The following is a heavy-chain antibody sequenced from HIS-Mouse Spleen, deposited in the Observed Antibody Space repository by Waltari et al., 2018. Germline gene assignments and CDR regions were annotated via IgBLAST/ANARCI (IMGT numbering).Heavy chain of an antibody. V-gene: IGHV1-69*04. CDR1: GLTLSSYA. D-gene: IGHD2-15*01. CDR3: ARLETTVGYSLDY. Sequence: QVQLGQSGAEVKKPGSSVKRSCQASGLTLSSYAISWVRQAPGQGLEWMGRIIPIRGIANYAQKFQGSVTITADKSTSTAYMELSSLRSEDTAVYYCARLETTVGYSLDYWGQGTLVTVSS. CDR2: IIPIRGIA. J-gene: IGHJ4*02.